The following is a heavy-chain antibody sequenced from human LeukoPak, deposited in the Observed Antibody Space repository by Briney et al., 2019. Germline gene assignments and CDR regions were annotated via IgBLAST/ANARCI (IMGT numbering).Heavy chain of an antibody. J-gene: IGHJ4*02. V-gene: IGHV1-2*02. D-gene: IGHD5-12*01. CDR2: VNPNNGGT. CDR1: GYTFTGYY. Sequence: ASVKVSCKASGYTFTGYYMHWVRQAPGQGLEWMGWVNPNNGGTNYAQKFQGRVTMTRDTSINTGYMELSSLRSDDTAVYYCARNLDIVATCNFDYWGQGTLVTVSS. CDR3: ARNLDIVATCNFDY.